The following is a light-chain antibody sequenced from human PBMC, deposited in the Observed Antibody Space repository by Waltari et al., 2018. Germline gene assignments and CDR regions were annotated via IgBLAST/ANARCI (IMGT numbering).Light chain of an antibody. Sequence: EIVLTQSPAVLSFSPGERATLSCRGSESVWTDLAWYQQRPGQSPRLLIYDASYRATGIPARFSGSGSETDFTRTISSLQPEDFAVYYCQQRRNWPLTFGGGTRVQI. CDR3: QQRRNWPLT. CDR1: ESVWTD. CDR2: DAS. J-gene: IGKJ4*01. V-gene: IGKV3-11*01.